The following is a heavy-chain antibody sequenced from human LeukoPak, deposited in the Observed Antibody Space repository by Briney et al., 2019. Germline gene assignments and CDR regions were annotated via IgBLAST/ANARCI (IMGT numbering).Heavy chain of an antibody. D-gene: IGHD3-3*01. CDR2: IKQDGSGT. V-gene: IGHV3-7*03. Sequence: GGSLRLSCAASGFPFKSYYMSWVRQAPGKGLEWVANIKQDGSGTYYVDSVKGRFTISRDNARKSLFLQMNSLRAEDTAVYYCARQFYYFDFWGQGTLVTVSS. J-gene: IGHJ4*02. CDR1: GFPFKSYY. CDR3: ARQFYYFDF.